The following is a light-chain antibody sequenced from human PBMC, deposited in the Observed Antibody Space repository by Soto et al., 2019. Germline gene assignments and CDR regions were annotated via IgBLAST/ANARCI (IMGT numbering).Light chain of an antibody. V-gene: IGLV2-14*01. CDR1: SSDVGGYNY. CDR3: SSYTSSSTPVV. CDR2: DVI. J-gene: IGLJ2*01. Sequence: QSALTQPASVSGSPGQSITISCTGTSSDVGGYNYVSWYQQHPGKAPKLMIYDVINRPSGVANRFSGSKSGNTASLTISGLLAEDEADYYCSSYTSSSTPVVFGGGTKLTVL.